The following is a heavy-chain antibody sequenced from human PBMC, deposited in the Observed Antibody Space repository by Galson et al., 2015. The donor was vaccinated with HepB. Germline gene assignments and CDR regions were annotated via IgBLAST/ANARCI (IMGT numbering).Heavy chain of an antibody. CDR1: GFTFSDHN. J-gene: IGHJ4*02. CDR2: ISSSSDYR. D-gene: IGHD5-18*01. CDR3: AKGGYNYDYDY. Sequence: SLRLSCAASGFTFSDHNMTWVRQAPGKGLAWISHISSSSDYRKSAASVKGRFTISRDNAKNSLYLHMSSLRVEDTAVYYCAKGGYNYDYDYWGRGTLVTVTS. V-gene: IGHV3-11*05.